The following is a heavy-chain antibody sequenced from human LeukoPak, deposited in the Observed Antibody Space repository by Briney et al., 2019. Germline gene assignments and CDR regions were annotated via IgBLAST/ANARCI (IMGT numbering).Heavy chain of an antibody. V-gene: IGHV1-2*06. CDR1: GYTFTGYY. J-gene: IGHJ3*02. CDR3: ARNYFDSSGYPNHDAFDI. CDR2: INPNSGGT. Sequence: EASVKVSCKASGYTFTGYYMHWVRQAPGQGLEWMGRINPNSGGTNYAQKFQGRVTMTRDTSTSTVYMELSSLRSEDTAVYYCARNYFDSSGYPNHDAFDIWGQGTMVTVSS. D-gene: IGHD3-22*01.